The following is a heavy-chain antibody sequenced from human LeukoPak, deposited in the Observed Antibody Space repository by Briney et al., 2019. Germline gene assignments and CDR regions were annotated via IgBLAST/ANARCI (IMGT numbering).Heavy chain of an antibody. CDR2: ISGSGGST. CDR3: AKGTGSSETSYYYYGMDV. CDR1: GFTFSSYA. D-gene: IGHD1-26*01. J-gene: IGHJ6*02. V-gene: IGHV3-23*01. Sequence: GGSLRLFCAASGFTFSSYAMSWVRQAPGKGLEWVSAISGSGGSTYYADSVKGRFTISRDNSKNTLYLQMNSLRAEDTAVYHCAKGTGSSETSYYYYGMDVWGQGTTVTVSS.